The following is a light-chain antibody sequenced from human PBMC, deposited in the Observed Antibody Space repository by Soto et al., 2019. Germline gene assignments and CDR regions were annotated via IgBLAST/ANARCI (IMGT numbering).Light chain of an antibody. CDR1: QSVSSSY. V-gene: IGKV3-20*01. CDR3: QQYGSSRTWT. Sequence: EIVMTQSPGTLSLSPCERATLSCRASQSVSSSYLAWYQQKPGQAPRLLIYGASSRATGIPDRFSGSGSGTDFTLTISRLEPEDFAVYYCQQYGSSRTWTFGQGTKVDNK. J-gene: IGKJ1*01. CDR2: GAS.